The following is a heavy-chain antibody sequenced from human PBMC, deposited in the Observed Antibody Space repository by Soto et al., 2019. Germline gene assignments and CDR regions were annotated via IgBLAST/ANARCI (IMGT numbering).Heavy chain of an antibody. J-gene: IGHJ3*02. CDR1: SGSISSSNW. Sequence: QVQLQESGPGLVKPSGTLSLTCAVSSGSISSSNWWSWVRQPPGKGLEWIGEIYHSGSTNYNPSLQSRVTISVDKSKNQFSLKLSSVTAADTAVYYCARGEAMITFGGVIAPSDAFDIWGQGTMVTVSS. V-gene: IGHV4-4*02. CDR3: ARGEAMITFGGVIAPSDAFDI. D-gene: IGHD3-16*02. CDR2: IYHSGST.